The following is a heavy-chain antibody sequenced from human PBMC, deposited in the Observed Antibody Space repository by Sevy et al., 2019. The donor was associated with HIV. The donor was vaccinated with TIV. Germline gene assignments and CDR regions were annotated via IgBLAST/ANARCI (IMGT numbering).Heavy chain of an antibody. J-gene: IGHJ4*02. CDR3: ATSRSGYFDSSGYYIY. Sequence: GRSLKISCQGSGYSFTSHWIGWVRHMPGKGLEWMGIIYPEDSETRYSPSFQGQVTFSADKSISTAYLQWSSLKASDTAMYYCATSRSGYFDSSGYYIYWGQGALVTVSS. V-gene: IGHV5-51*03. CDR2: IYPEDSET. D-gene: IGHD3-22*01. CDR1: GYSFTSHW.